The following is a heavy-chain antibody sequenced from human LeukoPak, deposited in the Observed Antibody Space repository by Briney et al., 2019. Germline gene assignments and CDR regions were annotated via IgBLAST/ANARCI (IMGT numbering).Heavy chain of an antibody. Sequence: GRSLRLSCAASGFTFDDYAMHWVRQAPGKGLEWVSGISWNSGSIGYADSVKGRFTISRDNAKSSLYLQMNSLRAEDTALYYCAKDSYGSGSYYPSLGAFDIWGQGTMVTVSS. CDR2: ISWNSGSI. CDR1: GFTFDDYA. J-gene: IGHJ3*02. CDR3: AKDSYGSGSYYPSLGAFDI. V-gene: IGHV3-9*01. D-gene: IGHD3-10*01.